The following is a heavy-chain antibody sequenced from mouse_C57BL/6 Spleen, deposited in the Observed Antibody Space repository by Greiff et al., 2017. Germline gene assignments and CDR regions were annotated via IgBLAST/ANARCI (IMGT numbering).Heavy chain of an antibody. CDR3: ANLPRASLAY. V-gene: IGHV1-64*01. CDR2: IHPNSGST. CDR1: GYTFTSYW. J-gene: IGHJ3*01. Sequence: QVQLQQPGAELVKPGASVKLSCKASGYTFTSYWMHWVKQRPGQGLEWIGMIHPNSGSTNYNEKFKSKATLTVDKSSSTAYMQLSSLTSEDSAVYSCANLPRASLAYWGQGTLVTVSA. D-gene: IGHD3-1*01.